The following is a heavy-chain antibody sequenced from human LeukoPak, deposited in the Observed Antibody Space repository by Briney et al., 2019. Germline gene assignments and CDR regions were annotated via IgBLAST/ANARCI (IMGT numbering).Heavy chain of an antibody. J-gene: IGHJ4*02. CDR1: GFTFSSYN. V-gene: IGHV3-21*04. CDR3: AREAVTRNYFDY. D-gene: IGHD4-17*01. Sequence: GGSLRLSSAASGFTFSSYNMNWVRQAPGKGLDWVSSISSSSSYIYYADSVKGRFTISRDNAKNTLYLQMNSLRAEDTAVYYCAREAVTRNYFDYWGQGTLVTVSS. CDR2: ISSSSSYI.